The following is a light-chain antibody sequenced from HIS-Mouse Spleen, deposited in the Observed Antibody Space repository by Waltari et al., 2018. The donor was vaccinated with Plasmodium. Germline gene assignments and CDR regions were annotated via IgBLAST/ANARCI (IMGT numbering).Light chain of an antibody. CDR2: EDS. CDR3: YSTDSSGNHRV. V-gene: IGLV3-10*01. CDR1: ALPKKY. J-gene: IGLJ3*02. Sequence: SYELTQPPSVSVSPGQTARITCSGDALPKKYAYWYQQKSGQAPVLVIYEDSKRPSGLPERFSGSSSGTMATVTSSGAQVEDEADYYCYSTDSSGNHRVFGGGTKLTVL.